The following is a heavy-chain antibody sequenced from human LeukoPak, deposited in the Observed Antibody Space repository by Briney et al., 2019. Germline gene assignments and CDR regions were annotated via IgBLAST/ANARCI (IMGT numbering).Heavy chain of an antibody. V-gene: IGHV4-4*02. CDR2: IYHSGST. CDR1: GGSISSSNW. D-gene: IGHD4-17*01. Sequence: SETLSLTCAVSGGSISSSNWWSWVRQPPGKGLERIGEIYHSGSTNYNPSLKRRVTISVDKSKNQFSLKLSSVTAADTAVYYCARESRGVTTSSWFDPWGQGTLVTVSS. J-gene: IGHJ5*02. CDR3: ARESRGVTTSSWFDP.